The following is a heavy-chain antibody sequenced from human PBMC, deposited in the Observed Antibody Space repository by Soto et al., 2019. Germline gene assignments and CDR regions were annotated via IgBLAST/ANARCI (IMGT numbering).Heavy chain of an antibody. CDR1: GFTFSNYV. V-gene: IGHV3-23*01. Sequence: EVQLLESGGGLVRPGGSLRLSCAASGFTFSNYVMNWVRKAPGKGLEWVSTISYSADKTFYADSVKGRFTISRDNSRDTLFLQMNSLIADDAAAYYCARRARTATTNWGAFDIWGQGTMVTVSS. J-gene: IGHJ3*02. D-gene: IGHD1-7*01. CDR3: ARRARTATTNWGAFDI. CDR2: ISYSADKT.